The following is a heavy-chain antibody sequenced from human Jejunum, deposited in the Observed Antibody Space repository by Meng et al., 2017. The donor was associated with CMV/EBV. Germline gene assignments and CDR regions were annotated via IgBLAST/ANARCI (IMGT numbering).Heavy chain of an antibody. D-gene: IGHD3-10*01. V-gene: IGHV3-73*01. CDR3: ARGSWNYYYYGMDV. CDR1: FAFSASG. Sequence: FAFSASGMHWVRQASGKGLEWVGRIRSKAATYATAYAASVEGRFTISRDDSKNTAYLQMNSLKIEDTAVYYCARGSWNYYYYGMDVWGQGTTVTVSS. CDR2: IRSKAATYAT. J-gene: IGHJ6*02.